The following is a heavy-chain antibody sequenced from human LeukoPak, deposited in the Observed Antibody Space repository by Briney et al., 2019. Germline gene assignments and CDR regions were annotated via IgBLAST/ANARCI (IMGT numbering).Heavy chain of an antibody. Sequence: SQTLSLTCAISGDSVSSNSAAWNWISQSPSRGLEWLGRKYYRAKWYNDYAVSVKSRITINPDTSKNQFSLQLNSVTPEDTAVYYCARASEVRGVIPLYFDYWGQGTLVTVSS. CDR2: KYYRAKWYN. D-gene: IGHD3-10*01. CDR1: GDSVSSNSAA. J-gene: IGHJ4*02. CDR3: ARASEVRGVIPLYFDY. V-gene: IGHV6-1*01.